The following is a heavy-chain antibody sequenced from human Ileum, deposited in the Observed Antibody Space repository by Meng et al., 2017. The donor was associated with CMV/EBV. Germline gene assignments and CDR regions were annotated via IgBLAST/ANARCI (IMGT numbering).Heavy chain of an antibody. V-gene: IGHV3-23*01. J-gene: IGHJ4*02. CDR1: GFTFSNYA. D-gene: IGHD4-17*01. CDR3: AKDFNYGDYLDY. CDR2: ISPSGSST. Sequence: GGSLRLSCAGSGFTFSNYAMNWVRQAPGKELEWLSRISPSGSSTFYADSIKGRFTISRDNSNNTLFLQMNSLGTEDTAMYYCAKDFNYGDYLDYWGQGTPVTVSS.